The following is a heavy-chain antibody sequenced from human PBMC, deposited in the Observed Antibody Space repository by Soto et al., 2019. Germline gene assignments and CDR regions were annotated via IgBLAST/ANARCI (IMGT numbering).Heavy chain of an antibody. CDR2: ISYDGSNK. V-gene: IGHV3-30*18. CDR3: AKDGPYYDSSHYSA. Sequence: QVQLVESGGGVVQPGRSLRLSCAASGFTFSSYGMHWVRQAPGKGLEWVAVISYDGSNKYYADSVKGRFTISRDNSKKTLYLHMNSLRAEDTAGYYCAKDGPYYDSSHYSAWGQGTLVTVSS. D-gene: IGHD3-22*01. J-gene: IGHJ5*02. CDR1: GFTFSSYG.